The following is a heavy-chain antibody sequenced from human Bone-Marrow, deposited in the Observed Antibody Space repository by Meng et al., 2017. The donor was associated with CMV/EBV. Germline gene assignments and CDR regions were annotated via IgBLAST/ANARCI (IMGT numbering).Heavy chain of an antibody. CDR3: ARGTNDFWSGYRNWFDP. Sequence: SETLSLTCAVYGGSFSGYYWSWIRQPPGKGLEWIGEINHSGSTNYNPSLKSRVTISVDTSKNQFSLKLSSVTAADTAVYYCARGTNDFWSGYRNWFDPWGQGTLFTVSS. CDR2: INHSGST. V-gene: IGHV4-34*01. D-gene: IGHD3-3*01. CDR1: GGSFSGYY. J-gene: IGHJ5*02.